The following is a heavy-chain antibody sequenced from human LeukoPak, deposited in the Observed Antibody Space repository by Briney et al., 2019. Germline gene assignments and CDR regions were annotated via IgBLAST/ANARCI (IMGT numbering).Heavy chain of an antibody. CDR3: ARERYSSGRGLFDY. Sequence: PSETLSLTCTVSGGPISPYYWNWIRQPPRKGLEWIGYTHYSGSTNYNPSLKSRVTISVDTTKNQFSLKLTSVTAADTAVYYCARERYSSGRGLFDYWGQGTLVTVSS. J-gene: IGHJ4*02. V-gene: IGHV4-59*01. D-gene: IGHD3-22*01. CDR2: THYSGST. CDR1: GGPISPYY.